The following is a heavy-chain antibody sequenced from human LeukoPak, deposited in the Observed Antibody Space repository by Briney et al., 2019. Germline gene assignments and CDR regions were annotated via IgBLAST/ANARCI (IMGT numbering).Heavy chain of an antibody. CDR1: GGSISSYY. Sequence: SETLSLTCTVSGGSISSYYWSWIRQPPGKGLEWIGYIYSSGSTNYNPSLESRLTISVDASKNQFSLKLTSVTAADTAVYYCARAYYYGSGSYGLDYWGQGTLVTVSS. V-gene: IGHV4-59*01. CDR2: IYSSGST. D-gene: IGHD3-10*01. CDR3: ARAYYYGSGSYGLDY. J-gene: IGHJ4*02.